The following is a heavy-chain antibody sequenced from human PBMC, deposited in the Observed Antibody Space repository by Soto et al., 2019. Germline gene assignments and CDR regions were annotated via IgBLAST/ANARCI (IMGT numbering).Heavy chain of an antibody. V-gene: IGHV1-18*01. CDR3: ASGKYYYVWGPLNY. CDR2: ISAYNGNT. CDR1: GYAFTSYG. J-gene: IGHJ4*02. D-gene: IGHD3-10*02. Sequence: ASVKVSCKASGYAFTSYGISWVRQAPGQGLEWMGWISAYNGNTNYAQKLQGRVTMTTDTSTSTAYMELRSLRSDDTAVYYCASGKYYYVWGPLNYGAQETLVTVSS.